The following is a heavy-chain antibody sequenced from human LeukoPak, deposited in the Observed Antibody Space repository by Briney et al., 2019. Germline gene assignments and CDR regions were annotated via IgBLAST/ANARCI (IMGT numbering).Heavy chain of an antibody. CDR2: ISTRGDA. V-gene: IGHV4-4*07. CDR1: GGSISSYC. D-gene: IGHD3-22*01. Sequence: PSETLSLTCTVSGGSISSYCWSWVRQPAGKGLEWIGRISTRGDADYNPSLKSRVTLSIDTSKNQFSLKLSSVTAADTAMYYCASDSFYDSGGYFYYWGQGTLVTVSS. CDR3: ASDSFYDSGGYFYY. J-gene: IGHJ4*02.